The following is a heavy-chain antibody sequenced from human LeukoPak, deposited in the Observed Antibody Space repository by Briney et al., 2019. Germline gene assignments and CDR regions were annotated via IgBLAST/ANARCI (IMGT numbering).Heavy chain of an antibody. J-gene: IGHJ4*02. CDR1: GFTFSGYG. D-gene: IGHD2-15*01. CDR2: ISYDGRNK. CDR3: ATGGSGWYYDY. V-gene: IGHV3-30*03. Sequence: GRSLRLSCAASGFTFSGYGTHWVRQAPGKGLEWVAMISYDGRNKYHADSVKGRFTISRDNSKNTLYLQMNSLRAEDTAVYYCATGGSGWYYDYWGQGTLVTVSS.